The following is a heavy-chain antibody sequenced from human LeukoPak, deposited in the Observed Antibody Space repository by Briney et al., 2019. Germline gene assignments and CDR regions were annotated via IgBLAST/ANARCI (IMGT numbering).Heavy chain of an antibody. CDR2: ISGSGGST. CDR1: GFTFSTYA. CDR3: ARDPAVAGPSYFDY. V-gene: IGHV3-23*01. D-gene: IGHD6-19*01. Sequence: GGSLRLSCAASGFTFSTYAMSWVRQAPGKGLEWVSVISGSGGSTYYADSVKGRFTISRDNSKNTLYLQMNSLRAEDTAVYYCARDPAVAGPSYFDYWGQGTLVTVSS. J-gene: IGHJ4*02.